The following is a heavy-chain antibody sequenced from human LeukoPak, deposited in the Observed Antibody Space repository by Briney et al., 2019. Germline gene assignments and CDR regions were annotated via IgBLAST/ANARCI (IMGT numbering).Heavy chain of an antibody. V-gene: IGHV3-30*18. D-gene: IGHD6-13*01. J-gene: IGHJ4*02. CDR3: AKDERPCSSRWYGYFDY. CDR1: GFTFSSFG. Sequence: GGSLRLSCAASGFTFSSFGMHWVRQSPGKGLEWLAVISYDESNKYYADSVKGRFTISRDNSKNTLYLEMDSLRTEDTAVYYCAKDERPCSSRWYGYFDYWGQGTLVTVSS. CDR2: ISYDESNK.